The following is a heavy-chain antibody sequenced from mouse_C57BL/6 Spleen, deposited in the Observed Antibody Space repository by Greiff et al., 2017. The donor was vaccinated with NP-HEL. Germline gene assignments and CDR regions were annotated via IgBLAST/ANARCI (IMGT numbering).Heavy chain of an antibody. CDR2: IRSKSNNYAT. J-gene: IGHJ3*01. D-gene: IGHD2-5*01. V-gene: IGHV10-1*01. CDR3: VRPYSNSWFAY. CDR1: GFSFNTYA. Sequence: EVQRVESGGGLVQPKGSLKLSCAASGFSFNTYAMNWVRQAPGTGLEWVARIRSKSNNYATYYADSVKDRFTISRDDSESMLYLQMNNLKTEDTAMYYCVRPYSNSWFAYWGQGTLVTVSA.